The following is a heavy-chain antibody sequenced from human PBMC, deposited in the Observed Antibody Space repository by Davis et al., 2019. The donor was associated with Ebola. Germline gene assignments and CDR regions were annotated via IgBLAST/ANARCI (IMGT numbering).Heavy chain of an antibody. Sequence: GESLKISCVGSGFRFSYYAMTWVRQAPGKGLELVSSISGSGDETYYADFVKGRFTMSRDNSRNTLYLQMNNLRAEDTAVYFCALIPQYSSGWHDWGQGTTVTVSS. D-gene: IGHD6-19*01. CDR3: ALIPQYSSGWHD. CDR1: GFRFSYYA. J-gene: IGHJ6*02. V-gene: IGHV3-23*01. CDR2: ISGSGDET.